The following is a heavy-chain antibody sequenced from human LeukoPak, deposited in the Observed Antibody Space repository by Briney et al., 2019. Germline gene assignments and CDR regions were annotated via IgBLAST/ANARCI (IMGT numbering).Heavy chain of an antibody. CDR3: ASLPRYYDILTGYTGDY. D-gene: IGHD3-9*01. J-gene: IGHJ4*02. CDR2: IYYSGST. CDR1: GGSISSGGYY. Sequence: SETLSITCTVSGGSISSGGYYWSWIRQHPGKGLEWIGYIYYSGSTYYNPSLKSRVTISIDTSKNQFSLKLSSVTAADTAVYYCASLPRYYDILTGYTGDYWGQGTLVTVSS. V-gene: IGHV4-31*03.